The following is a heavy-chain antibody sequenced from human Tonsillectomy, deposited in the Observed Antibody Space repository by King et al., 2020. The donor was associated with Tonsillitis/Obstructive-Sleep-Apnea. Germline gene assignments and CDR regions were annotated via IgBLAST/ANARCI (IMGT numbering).Heavy chain of an antibody. CDR1: GFTFSSYS. CDR3: AIPLGYCSSSSCEGGYYYYYYMDV. J-gene: IGHJ6*03. V-gene: IGHV3-48*02. D-gene: IGHD2-2*01. CDR2: ISSSSSII. Sequence: VQLVESGGGLVQPGGSLRLSCAASGFTFSSYSMNWVRQAPGKGLEWVSYISSSSSIIYYADSVKGRFTISRDNAKNSLNLQMNSLRDEDTAVYYCAIPLGYCSSSSCEGGYYYYYYMDVWGKGTTVTVSS.